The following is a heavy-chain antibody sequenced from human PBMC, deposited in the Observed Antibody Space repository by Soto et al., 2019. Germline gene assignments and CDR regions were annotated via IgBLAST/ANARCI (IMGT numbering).Heavy chain of an antibody. CDR3: ARVGYYYDSSGYQTYYYYGMDV. V-gene: IGHV3-21*01. D-gene: IGHD3-22*01. CDR2: ISSSSSYI. CDR1: GFTFSSYS. J-gene: IGHJ6*02. Sequence: GGSLRLSCAASGFTFSSYSMNWVRQAPGKGLEWVSSISSSSSYIYYADSVKGRFTISRDNAKNSPYLQMNSLRAEDTAVYYCARVGYYYDSSGYQTYYYYGMDVWGQGTTVTVSS.